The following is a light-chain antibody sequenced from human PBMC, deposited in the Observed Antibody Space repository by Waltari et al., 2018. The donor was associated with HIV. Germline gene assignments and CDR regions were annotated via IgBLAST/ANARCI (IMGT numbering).Light chain of an antibody. Sequence: QSALTQPASVSGSPGQSITIPCPGPSSALGGFNYVAWSQHHPSKAPKLIISEVNIRTSGVSDRFSGYKSGNTASLTISVLQTEDEADYYCSSYSRSNTPVLFGGGAKLTVL. CDR1: SSALGGFNY. V-gene: IGLV2-14*01. CDR2: EVN. CDR3: SSYSRSNTPVL. J-gene: IGLJ2*01.